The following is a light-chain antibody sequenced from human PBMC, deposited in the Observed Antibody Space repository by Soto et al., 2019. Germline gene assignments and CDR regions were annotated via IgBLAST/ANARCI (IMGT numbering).Light chain of an antibody. CDR3: SSYAGSNNLV. J-gene: IGLJ2*01. V-gene: IGLV2-11*01. CDR1: ISDIEGYNY. CDR2: DVT. Sequence: QSALTQPRSVSGSPGQSVTISCTGTISDIEGYNYVSWYQHHPGKAPKLLISDVTKRPSWVPDRFSGSKSGSTASLTISELQAEDEDVYYCSSYAGSNNLVFGGGTKLTVL.